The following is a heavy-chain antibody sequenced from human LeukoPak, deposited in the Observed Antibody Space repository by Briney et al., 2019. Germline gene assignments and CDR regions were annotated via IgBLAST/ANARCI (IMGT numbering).Heavy chain of an antibody. CDR3: SRSSGNYYVDVDP. V-gene: IGHV4-39*01. CDR1: GGSISSSSYY. CDR2: IYYSGST. D-gene: IGHD3-22*01. Sequence: SETLSLTCTVSGGSISSSSYYWGWIRQPPGKGLEWIGSIYYSGSTYYNPSLKSRVTISVDTSKNQFSLKLSSVTAADTAVYYCSRSSGNYYVDVDPWGQGTLVTVSS. J-gene: IGHJ5*02.